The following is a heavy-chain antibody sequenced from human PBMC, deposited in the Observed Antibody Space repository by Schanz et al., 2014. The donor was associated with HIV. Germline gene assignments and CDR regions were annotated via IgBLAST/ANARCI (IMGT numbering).Heavy chain of an antibody. CDR2: IWYDGTNI. CDR3: TKEVPPDV. Sequence: VQLVESGGGVVQAGRSLRLSCTTSGFILSAYGMHWVRQSPGKGLEWVAVIWYDGTNIDYADSVKGRFTISRDNSKNTLYLQMNSLRAEDTAVYYCTKEVPPDVWGQGTTVTVSS. D-gene: IGHD1-1*01. CDR1: GFILSAYG. J-gene: IGHJ6*02. V-gene: IGHV3-33*06.